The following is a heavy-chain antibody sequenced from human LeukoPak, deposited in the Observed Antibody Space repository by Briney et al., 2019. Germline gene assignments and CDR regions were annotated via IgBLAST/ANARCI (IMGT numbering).Heavy chain of an antibody. CDR1: GGSMSSYY. CDR3: ARDVSGVAGSAFDI. Sequence: SETLSLTCTVSGGSMSSYYWSWIRQPPGKGLEWVGYIYYSGTTSYNPSLKSRVNISVDTSKNQFSLKLSSVTAADTSVYYCARDVSGVAGSAFDIWGQGTMVTVSS. CDR2: IYYSGTT. J-gene: IGHJ3*02. V-gene: IGHV4-59*01. D-gene: IGHD6-19*01.